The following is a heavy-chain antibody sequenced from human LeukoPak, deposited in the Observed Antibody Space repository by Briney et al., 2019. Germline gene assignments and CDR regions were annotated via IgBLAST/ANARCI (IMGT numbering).Heavy chain of an antibody. Sequence: PGGSLRLSCAASGFTFSRYWMSWVRQAPGKGLEWVANIKQDGSEKYYVDSVKGRFTISRDNAKNSLYLQMNSLRAEDTAVYYCARGAYGDSRYYYYDMDVWGQGTTVTVSS. CDR3: ARGAYGDSRYYYYDMDV. CDR2: IKQDGSEK. J-gene: IGHJ6*02. D-gene: IGHD4-17*01. CDR1: GFTFSRYW. V-gene: IGHV3-7*03.